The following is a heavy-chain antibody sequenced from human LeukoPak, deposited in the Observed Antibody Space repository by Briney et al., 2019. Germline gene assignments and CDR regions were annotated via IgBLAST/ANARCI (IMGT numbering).Heavy chain of an antibody. CDR2: IYYSGST. D-gene: IGHD5-24*01. Sequence: PSETLSLTCTVSGGSISSSSYYWGWIRQPPGKGLEWIGSIYYSGSTYYNPSLKSRITISVDTSKNQFSLKLSSVTAADTAVYYCARDGYNLLDYWGQGTLVTVSS. CDR1: GGSISSSSYY. V-gene: IGHV4-39*07. CDR3: ARDGYNLLDY. J-gene: IGHJ4*02.